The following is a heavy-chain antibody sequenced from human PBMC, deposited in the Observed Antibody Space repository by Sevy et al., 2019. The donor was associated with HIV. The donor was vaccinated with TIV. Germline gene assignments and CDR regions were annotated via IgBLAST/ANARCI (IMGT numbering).Heavy chain of an antibody. J-gene: IGHJ4*02. D-gene: IGHD3-9*01. V-gene: IGHV3-30-3*01. CDR3: ARDWLFFDY. CDR2: ITYDGSNK. CDR1: GFTFSSYA. Sequence: GGSLRLSCAASGFTFSSYAMHWVRQAPGKGLEWVAVITYDGSNKYYADSVKGRFTISRDNSDNMLFLQMNSLRAEDTGVYYCARDWLFFDYWGQGTLVTVPS.